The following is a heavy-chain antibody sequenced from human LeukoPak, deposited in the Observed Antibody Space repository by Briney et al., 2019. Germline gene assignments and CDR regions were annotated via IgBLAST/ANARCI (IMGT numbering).Heavy chain of an antibody. CDR1: GSSLIKVA. D-gene: IGHD3-9*01. V-gene: IGHV1-24*01. CDR3: AMTDRYAGRPFDY. CDR2: FDPEDGEDGET. Sequence: ASVKVSCKVSGSSLIKVAMHWVRQAPGKGLEWVGSFDPEDGEDGETHYAQKFQGRVTMTEDASTDTAYMELTSLSSEDTALYYCAMTDRYAGRPFDYWGQGTLVTVSS. J-gene: IGHJ4*02.